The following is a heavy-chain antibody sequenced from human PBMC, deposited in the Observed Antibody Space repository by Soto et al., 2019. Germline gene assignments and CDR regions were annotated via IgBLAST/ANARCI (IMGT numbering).Heavy chain of an antibody. D-gene: IGHD3-3*01. V-gene: IGHV3-15*01. Sequence: EVQLVESGGGLVKPGGSLRLSCAASGFTFSNAWMSWVRQAPGKGLEWVGRIKSKTDGGTTDYAAPVKGRFTISRDDSKSTLYLQMNSLRAEDTAVYYCARQEDFGVVIRGYYFDYWGQGTLVTVSS. CDR2: IKSKTDGGTT. J-gene: IGHJ4*02. CDR1: GFTFSNAW. CDR3: ARQEDFGVVIRGYYFDY.